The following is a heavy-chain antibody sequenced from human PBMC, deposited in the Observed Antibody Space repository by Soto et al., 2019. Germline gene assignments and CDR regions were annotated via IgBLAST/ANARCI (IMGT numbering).Heavy chain of an antibody. V-gene: IGHV4-30-2*01. D-gene: IGHD3-16*01. CDR1: GGSISSGNSYA. Sequence: QLQLQESGSGLVKPSQTLSLTCAVSGGSISSGNSYAWSWIRQPPGKGLEWIGSIYHTGSTSYKPSLKGRVPLSVDKSKNQFSLKLSSVTAADMAVYYCARAVAPYLGTWFDPWGQGSLVIVSS. CDR3: ARAVAPYLGTWFDP. J-gene: IGHJ5*02. CDR2: IYHTGST.